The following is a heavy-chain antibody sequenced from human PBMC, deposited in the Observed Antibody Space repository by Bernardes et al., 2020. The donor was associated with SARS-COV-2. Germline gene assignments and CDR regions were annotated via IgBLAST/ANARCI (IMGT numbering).Heavy chain of an antibody. J-gene: IGHJ4*02. V-gene: IGHV4-61*02. CDR3: ARSGYDFWSAYYGL. CDR2: IYTRGST. CDR1: GGSVSSNNYY. D-gene: IGHD3-3*01. Sequence: SETLSLTCTVSGGSVSSNNYYWSWIRQPAGKGLEWIGRIYTRGSTDYSPSLKSRVSISVDTSKNQFSLKLSSVTAADSAVYSCARSGYDFWSAYYGLWGPGTRVTVTS.